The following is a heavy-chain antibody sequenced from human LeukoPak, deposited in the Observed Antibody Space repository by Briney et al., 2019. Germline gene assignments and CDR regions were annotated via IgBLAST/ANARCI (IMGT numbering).Heavy chain of an antibody. CDR1: GGSISSYY. V-gene: IGHV4-59*01. CDR2: IYYSGST. D-gene: IGHD3-10*01. J-gene: IGHJ4*02. Sequence: SETLSLTCTVSGGSISSYYWSWIRQPPGKGLEWIGYIYYSGSTNYNPSLKSRVTISVDTSKNQFSLKLSSVTAADTAVYYCASVRYGSGIYWGQGTLVTVSS. CDR3: ASVRYGSGIY.